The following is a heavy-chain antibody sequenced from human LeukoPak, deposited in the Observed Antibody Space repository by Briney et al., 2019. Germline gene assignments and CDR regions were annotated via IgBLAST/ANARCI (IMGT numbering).Heavy chain of an antibody. V-gene: IGHV3-21*01. CDR3: ARESPWGELQGFDY. Sequence: GGSLRLSCAASGFTFSSYSMNWVRQAPGKGLEWVSSISSSSSYIYYADSVKGRFTISRDNAKDSLYLQMNSLRAEDTAVYYCARESPWGELQGFDYWGQGTLVTVSS. J-gene: IGHJ4*02. CDR2: ISSSSSYI. D-gene: IGHD1-26*01. CDR1: GFTFSSYS.